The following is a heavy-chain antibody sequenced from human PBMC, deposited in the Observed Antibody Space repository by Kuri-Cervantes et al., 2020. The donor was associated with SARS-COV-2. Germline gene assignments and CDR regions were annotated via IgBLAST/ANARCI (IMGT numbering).Heavy chain of an antibody. CDR1: GSSFSGYY. CDR2: ITHTGTT. Sequence: SETLSLTCVVSGSSFSGYYWSWIRQPPGKGLEWIGEITHTGTTNYNASLKSRVIISVDTSKNQFSLKLSSVTAADTAVYYCARGGYYYDSSGYYYSSEYFQHWGQGTLVTVSS. J-gene: IGHJ1*01. CDR3: ARGGYYYDSSGYYYSSEYFQH. V-gene: IGHV4-34*01. D-gene: IGHD3-22*01.